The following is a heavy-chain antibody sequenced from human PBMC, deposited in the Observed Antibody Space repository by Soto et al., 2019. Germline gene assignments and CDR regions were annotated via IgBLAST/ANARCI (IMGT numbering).Heavy chain of an antibody. CDR1: GASISTNNW. CDR2: VYHSGST. D-gene: IGHD6-13*01. J-gene: IGHJ4*02. CDR3: AVPGAGDFDY. Sequence: QVQLQESGPGLVEPSGTLSLTCAVSGASISTNNWWSWVRQPPGKGLEWIGEVYHSGSTNCNPSLKIRVTISIDKSKYQFSLRLTSMTAADTAVYYCAVPGAGDFDYWSQGTLVTVSS. V-gene: IGHV4-4*02.